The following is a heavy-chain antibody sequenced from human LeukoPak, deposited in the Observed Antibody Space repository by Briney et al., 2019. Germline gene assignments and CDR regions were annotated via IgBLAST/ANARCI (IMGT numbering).Heavy chain of an antibody. J-gene: IGHJ4*02. CDR3: AREAGEPDLNFDY. CDR2: ISYDGSNK. V-gene: IGHV3-30*01. Sequence: GGSLRLSCAASGFTFSSYAMHWVRQAPGKGLEWVAVISYDGSNKCYADSVKGRFTISRDNSKNTLYLQMNSLRAEDTAEYYCAREAGEPDLNFDYWGQGTLVTVSS. CDR1: GFTFSSYA. D-gene: IGHD1-14*01.